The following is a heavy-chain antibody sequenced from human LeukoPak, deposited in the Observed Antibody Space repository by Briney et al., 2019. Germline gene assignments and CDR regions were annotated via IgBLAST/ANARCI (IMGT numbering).Heavy chain of an antibody. CDR2: IYTSGST. D-gene: IGHD5-18*01. CDR3: ARDSGYGYVFDY. CDR1: GGSISSGSYY. Sequence: SQTLSLTCTVSGGSISSGSYYWSWIRQPAGKGLEWIGRIYTSGSTNYNPSLKSRVTISVDTSKNQFSLKLSSVTAADTAVYYCARDSGYGYVFDYWGQGTLVTVSS. J-gene: IGHJ4*02. V-gene: IGHV4-61*02.